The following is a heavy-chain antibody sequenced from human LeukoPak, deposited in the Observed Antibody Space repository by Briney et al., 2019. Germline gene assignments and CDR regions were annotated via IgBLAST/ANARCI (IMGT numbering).Heavy chain of an antibody. J-gene: IGHJ5*02. Sequence: GASVKVSCKASGGTFSSYAISWVRQAPGQGLEWMGGIIPIFGTANYAQKFQGRVTTTTDESTSTAYMELSSLRSEDTAVYYCARVEFNYYDSSGYWFNWFDPWGQGTLVTVSS. D-gene: IGHD3-22*01. CDR2: IIPIFGTA. V-gene: IGHV1-69*05. CDR3: ARVEFNYYDSSGYWFNWFDP. CDR1: GGTFSSYA.